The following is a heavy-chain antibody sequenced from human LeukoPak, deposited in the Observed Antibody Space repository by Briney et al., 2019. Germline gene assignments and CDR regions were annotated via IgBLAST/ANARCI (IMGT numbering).Heavy chain of an antibody. CDR1: GFSFSSYS. D-gene: IGHD6-19*01. V-gene: IGHV3-48*04. J-gene: IGHJ4*02. CDR2: ISSSSSTI. Sequence: PGGSLRLSCAASGFSFSSYSMNWVRQAPGKGLEWVSYISSSSSTIYYADSVKGRFTISRDNAKNSLFLQMNSLRAEDTAVYYCARDKCSRGWYSENWGQGTLVTVSS. CDR3: ARDKCSRGWYSEN.